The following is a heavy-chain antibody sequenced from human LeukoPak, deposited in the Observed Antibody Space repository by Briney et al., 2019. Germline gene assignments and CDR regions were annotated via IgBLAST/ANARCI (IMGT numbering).Heavy chain of an antibody. CDR2: ISWNSGSI. CDR3: AKPQTSIAAAVSDY. CDR1: GFTFSSNA. D-gene: IGHD6-13*01. Sequence: GRSLRLSCAASGFTFSSNAMHWVRQAPGKSLEWVSGISWNSGSIGYADSVKGRFTISRDNAKNSLYLQMNSLRAEDTALYYCAKPQTSIAAAVSDYWGQGTLVTVSS. J-gene: IGHJ4*02. V-gene: IGHV3-9*01.